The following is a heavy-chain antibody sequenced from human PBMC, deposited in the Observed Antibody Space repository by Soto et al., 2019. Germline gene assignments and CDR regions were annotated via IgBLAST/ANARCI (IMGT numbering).Heavy chain of an antibody. CDR3: ARVVGHYYDSSGYYFDY. Sequence: XVKVSGKASGGTFSSYAISWVRHAPGQGLEWMGGITPIFGTANYAQKFQGRVTITADESTSTAYMELSSLRSEDKAVYYCARVVGHYYDSSGYYFDYWGQGTLVTVSS. V-gene: IGHV1-69*13. CDR1: GGTFSSYA. D-gene: IGHD3-22*01. CDR2: ITPIFGTA. J-gene: IGHJ4*02.